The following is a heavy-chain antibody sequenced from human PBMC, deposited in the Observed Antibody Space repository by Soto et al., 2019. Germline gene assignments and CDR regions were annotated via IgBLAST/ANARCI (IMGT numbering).Heavy chain of an antibody. CDR3: ERGKWGRITIFGVVITTFDY. CDR2: INPSGGST. CDR1: GYTFTSYY. Sequence: QVQLVQSGAEVKKPGASVKVSCKASGYTFTSYYMHWVRQAPGQGLEWMGIINPSGGSTSYAQKFQGRVTMTRDTSTSTVYMELSSLRSEDTAVYYCERGKWGRITIFGVVITTFDYWGQGTLVTVSS. D-gene: IGHD3-3*01. J-gene: IGHJ4*02. V-gene: IGHV1-46*01.